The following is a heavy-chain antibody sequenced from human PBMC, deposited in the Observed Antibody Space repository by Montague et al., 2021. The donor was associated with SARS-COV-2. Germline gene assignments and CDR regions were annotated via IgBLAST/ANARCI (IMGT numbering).Heavy chain of an antibody. D-gene: IGHD4-17*01. CDR2: TNYRSKWTS. CDR3: VRDTGSAQAGFDA. Sequence: CAISRDSVWSNTAAWNWIRQSPSGGLEWLGRTNYRSKWTSDYATSVEGRISIDPDTSKNQFFLHLRSVTPEDTDVYYCVRDTGSAQAGFDAWGQGTLVTVSS. V-gene: IGHV6-1*01. CDR1: RDSVWSNTAA. J-gene: IGHJ4*02.